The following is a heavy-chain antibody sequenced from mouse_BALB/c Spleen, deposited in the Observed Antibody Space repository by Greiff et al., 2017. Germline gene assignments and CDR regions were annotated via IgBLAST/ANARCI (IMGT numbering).Heavy chain of an antibody. CDR1: GYTFTSYY. J-gene: IGHJ4*01. Sequence: QVQLQQSGPELVKPGASVRISCKASGYTFTSYYIHWVKQRPGQGLEWIGWIYPGNVNTKYNEKFKGKATLTADKSSSTAYMQLSSLTSEDSAVYFCARSSWSSYAMDYWGQGTSVTVAS. CDR3: ARSSWSSYAMDY. V-gene: IGHV1S56*01. CDR2: IYPGNVNT.